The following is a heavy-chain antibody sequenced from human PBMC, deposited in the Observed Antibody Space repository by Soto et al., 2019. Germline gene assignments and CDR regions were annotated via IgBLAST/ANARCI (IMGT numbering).Heavy chain of an antibody. CDR3: VRDSGWAFKI. CDR1: GFSFSSYS. Sequence: EVQLVESGGGLVQPGQSLRVSCAASGFSFSSYSMNWVRQAPGKGLEWISYISSSKTYIWYADSVKGRFTISRDNAKNSLSLQMNSLRDVDTSVYYCVRDSGWAFKIWGLGTMVTVSS. CDR2: ISSSKTYI. J-gene: IGHJ3*02. D-gene: IGHD6-19*01. V-gene: IGHV3-48*02.